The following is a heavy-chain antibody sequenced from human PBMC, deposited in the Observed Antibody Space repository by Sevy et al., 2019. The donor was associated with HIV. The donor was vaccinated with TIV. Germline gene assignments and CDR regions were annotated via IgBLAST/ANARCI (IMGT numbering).Heavy chain of an antibody. J-gene: IGHJ6*02. Sequence: GGSLRLSCAASGFTFGTYTMNWVRQAPGKGLEWVSAISGSGGSTYYTDSVKGRFTISGDNSKTTLYLQMNSLRAEDTAVYYCAKGDTSFYGMDVWGQGTTVTVSS. CDR1: GFTFGTYT. CDR2: ISGSGGST. CDR3: AKGDTSFYGMDV. D-gene: IGHD5-18*01. V-gene: IGHV3-23*01.